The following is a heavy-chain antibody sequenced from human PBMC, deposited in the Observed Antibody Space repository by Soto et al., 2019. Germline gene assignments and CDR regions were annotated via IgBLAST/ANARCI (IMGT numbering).Heavy chain of an antibody. CDR1: GGSFSGYF. J-gene: IGHJ4*02. CDR2: INHSGIT. D-gene: IGHD4-4*01. V-gene: IGHV4-34*01. CDR3: VRGPHNYNPRYFDY. Sequence: SETLSLTCTVSGGSFSGYFWTWIRQPPGKGLEWLAEINHSGITNYNPSVESRVSMSVDTSKNQFSLRLYSVTAADTAVYYCVRGPHNYNPRYFDYWGQGTLVTVST.